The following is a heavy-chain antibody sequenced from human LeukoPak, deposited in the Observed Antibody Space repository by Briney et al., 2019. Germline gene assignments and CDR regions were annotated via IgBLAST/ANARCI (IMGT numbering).Heavy chain of an antibody. CDR3: ARDYYDSSGPSHSAFDI. Sequence: GGSLRLSCAASGFTFSNYAMSWVRQAPGKGLVWVSRINSDGSSTSYADSVKGRFTISRDNAKNTLYLQMNSLRAEDTAVYYCARDYYDSSGPSHSAFDIWGQGTMVTVSS. J-gene: IGHJ3*02. V-gene: IGHV3-74*01. D-gene: IGHD3-22*01. CDR2: INSDGSST. CDR1: GFTFSNYA.